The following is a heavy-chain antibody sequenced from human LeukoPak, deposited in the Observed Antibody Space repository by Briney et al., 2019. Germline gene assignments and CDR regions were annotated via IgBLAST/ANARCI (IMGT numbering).Heavy chain of an antibody. D-gene: IGHD2-2*01. CDR2: INHSGST. V-gene: IGHV4-34*01. Sequence: SETLSLTCAVYGGSFSGYYWSWIRQPPGKGLEWIGEINHSGSTNYNPSLKSRVTISVDTSKNQFSLKLSSVTAADTAVYYCARGPNCSSTSCYLSEPEYWGQGTLVTVSS. CDR3: ARGPNCSSTSCYLSEPEY. J-gene: IGHJ4*02. CDR1: GGSFSGYY.